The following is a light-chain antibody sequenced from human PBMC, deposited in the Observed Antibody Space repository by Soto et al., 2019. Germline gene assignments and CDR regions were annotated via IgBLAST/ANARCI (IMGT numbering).Light chain of an antibody. Sequence: DVQMTQSPSTLSASVGDRVTITCRASQSISSWLAWYQQKPGKAPKLLIYKASSLESGVTSRFSGSGSGTEFTLTISSLQPDDSATYYCQQCNRYPITFGQGTRLEIK. V-gene: IGKV1-5*03. CDR2: KAS. J-gene: IGKJ5*01. CDR3: QQCNRYPIT. CDR1: QSISSW.